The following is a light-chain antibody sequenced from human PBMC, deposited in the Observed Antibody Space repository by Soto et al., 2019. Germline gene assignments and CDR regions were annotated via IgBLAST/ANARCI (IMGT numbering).Light chain of an antibody. Sequence: QSALTQPASVSGSPGQSITISCTGTSSDIGSYDYVSWYQQHPGKAPNLIIYEVTDRPSGVSNRFSGSKSGNTASLTISGLQAEDEADYYCSSFTRTSTRIFGSGTKVTV. J-gene: IGLJ1*01. V-gene: IGLV2-14*01. CDR1: SSDIGSYDY. CDR2: EVT. CDR3: SSFTRTSTRI.